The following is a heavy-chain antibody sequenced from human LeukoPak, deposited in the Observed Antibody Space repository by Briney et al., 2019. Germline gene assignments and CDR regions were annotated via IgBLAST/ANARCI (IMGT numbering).Heavy chain of an antibody. CDR1: GYTFTSYG. V-gene: IGHV1-18*01. CDR2: ISTYNGNT. CDR3: AREKVASGWFDP. Sequence: ASVKVSCKASGYTFTSYGINWVRQVPGQGLEWMGWISTYNGNTNYPQELQGRVTMTTDTSTATVYMELRSLRSDDTAVYYCAREKVASGWFDPWGQGTPVIVSS. J-gene: IGHJ5*02. D-gene: IGHD2-15*01.